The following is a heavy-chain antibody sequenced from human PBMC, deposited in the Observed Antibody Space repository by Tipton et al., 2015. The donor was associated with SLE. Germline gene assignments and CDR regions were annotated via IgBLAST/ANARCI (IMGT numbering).Heavy chain of an antibody. Sequence: TLSLTCSVYGDSLSGQYWSWIRQPPGKGLEWIGETTHSGKTNYNPSLKSRVTISADTSKNQFSLKLTSVTVADTAVYYCTRGGRGDGANPFDPWGQGTLVTVSS. CDR2: TTHSGKT. CDR1: GDSLSGQY. V-gene: IGHV4-34*01. J-gene: IGHJ5*02. CDR3: TRGGRGDGANPFDP. D-gene: IGHD4/OR15-4a*01.